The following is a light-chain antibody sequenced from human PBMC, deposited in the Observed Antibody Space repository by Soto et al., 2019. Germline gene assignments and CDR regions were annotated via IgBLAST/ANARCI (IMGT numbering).Light chain of an antibody. J-gene: IGLJ1*01. V-gene: IGLV1-40*01. CDR3: QSYDSSLSGYV. CDR2: DNN. CDR1: SSNIGAGYD. Sequence: QSVLTQPPSVSGAPGQRVTLSCTGSSSNIGAGYDVHWYQQLPGTAPKLLIYDNNNRPSGVPDRFSGSKSGTSASLAITGLQAEDEADYYCQSYDSSLSGYVFGTGTKVTVL.